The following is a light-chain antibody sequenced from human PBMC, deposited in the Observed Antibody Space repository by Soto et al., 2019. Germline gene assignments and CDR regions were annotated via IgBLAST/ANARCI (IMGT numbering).Light chain of an antibody. J-gene: IGKJ1*01. Sequence: EILLTQSPATLSLSPGERVTLSCMASQSVSSNLAWYQQKVAQAHRLIIYGAYTRATGIPDRFSGSGSGTEFTLTIRSLQSEDFAVYYCQKYTNWPQWTLGKGTKVDIK. V-gene: IGKV3-15*01. CDR2: GAY. CDR1: QSVSSN. CDR3: QKYTNWPQWT.